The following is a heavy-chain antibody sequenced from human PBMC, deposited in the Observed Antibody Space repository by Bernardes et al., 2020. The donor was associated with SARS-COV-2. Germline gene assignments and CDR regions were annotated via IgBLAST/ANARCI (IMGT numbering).Heavy chain of an antibody. CDR3: AREDIGYCSGGSCQPFDS. Sequence: VKCSFKASGYTFTSYGITWVRQAPGQGLAWMGWISASNDNTTYAQKFQGRVTMTTDTSTSTAYMELGSLRSDDTALYYCAREDIGYCSGGSCQPFDSWGQGTLVIGSS. V-gene: IGHV1-18*01. CDR2: ISASNDNT. CDR1: GYTFTSYG. D-gene: IGHD2-15*01. J-gene: IGHJ4*02.